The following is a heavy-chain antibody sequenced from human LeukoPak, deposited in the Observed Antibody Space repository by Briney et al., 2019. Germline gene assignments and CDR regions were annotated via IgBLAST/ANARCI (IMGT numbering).Heavy chain of an antibody. D-gene: IGHD3-22*01. CDR1: GFTFSSYA. CDR2: ISGSGGST. V-gene: IGHV3-23*01. Sequence: GGSLRLPCAASGFTFSSYAMSWVRQAPGKGLEWVSAISGSGGSTYYAGSVKGRFTISRDNSKNTLYLQMNSLRAEDTAVYYCATYDSSGYYLADYWGQGTLVTVSS. J-gene: IGHJ4*02. CDR3: ATYDSSGYYLADY.